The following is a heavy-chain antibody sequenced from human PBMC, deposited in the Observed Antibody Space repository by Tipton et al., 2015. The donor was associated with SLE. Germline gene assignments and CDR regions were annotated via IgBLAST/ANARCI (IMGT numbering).Heavy chain of an antibody. J-gene: IGHJ4*02. CDR2: ISYDGSNK. V-gene: IGHV3-30*04. CDR3: ASSILWWQVDY. D-gene: IGHD2-21*01. CDR1: GFTFSSYA. Sequence: SLRLSCAASGFTFSSYAMSWVRQAPGKGLEWVAVISYDGSNKYYADSVKGRFTISRDNSKNTLYLQMNSLRAEDTAVYYCASSILWWQVDYWGQGTLVTVSS.